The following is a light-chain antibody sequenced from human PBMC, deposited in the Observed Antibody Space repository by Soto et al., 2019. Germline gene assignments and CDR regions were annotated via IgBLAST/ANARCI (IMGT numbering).Light chain of an antibody. V-gene: IGLV8-61*01. J-gene: IGLJ3*02. CDR1: SGSVSTRYY. CDR3: VLYIGSGIWV. CDR2: TTS. Sequence: QAVVTQEPWFSVSPGGTGTLTCGVSSGSVSTRYYPSWYQQIPVQAPRTHIYTTSPRSSGFPVRFSGSIVGNKAALTISGAQADDESDYYCVLYIGSGIWVFGGGTKRTVL.